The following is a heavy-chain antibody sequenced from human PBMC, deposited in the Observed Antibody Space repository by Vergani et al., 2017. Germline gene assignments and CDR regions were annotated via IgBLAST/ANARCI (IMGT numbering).Heavy chain of an antibody. CDR3: ARDAGYDFWSGYQKTYYYYGMDV. CDR2: IWYDGSNK. J-gene: IGHJ6*02. CDR1: GFTFSSYG. V-gene: IGHV3-33*01. D-gene: IGHD3-3*01. Sequence: QVQLVESGGGVVQPERSLRLSCAASGFTFSSYGMHWVRQAPGKGLEWVAVIWYDGSNKYYADSVKGRFTISRDNSKNTLYLQMNSLRAEDTAVYYCARDAGYDFWSGYQKTYYYYGMDVWGQGTTVTVSS.